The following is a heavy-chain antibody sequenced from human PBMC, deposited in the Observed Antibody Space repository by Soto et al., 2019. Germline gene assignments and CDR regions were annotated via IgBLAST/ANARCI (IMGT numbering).Heavy chain of an antibody. CDR1: GFTFDDYA. Sequence: GGSLRLSCAASGFTFDDYAMHWVRQAPGKGLEWVSCISWNSGSIGYADSVKGRFTISRDNAKNSLYLQLNSLRAADTALYYCAKEGSRSWFNWFDPWCPGTVGTVS. CDR2: ISWNSGSI. CDR3: AKEGSRSWFNWFDP. D-gene: IGHD6-13*01. V-gene: IGHV3-9*01. J-gene: IGHJ5*02.